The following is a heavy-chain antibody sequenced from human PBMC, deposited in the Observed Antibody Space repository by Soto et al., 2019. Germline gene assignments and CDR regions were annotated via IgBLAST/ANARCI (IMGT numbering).Heavy chain of an antibody. D-gene: IGHD1-26*01. Sequence: QVQLVESGGGVVQPGRSLRLSCAASGFKFSAYGMHWVRQAPGTGLELVALLSFDASKKYYADSVKGRFTISRDTSRNTLYLQMNSLRVEDTAVYYCSVGVADWGQGTRVTVSS. V-gene: IGHV3-30*03. CDR3: SVGVAD. CDR2: LSFDASKK. J-gene: IGHJ4*02. CDR1: GFKFSAYG.